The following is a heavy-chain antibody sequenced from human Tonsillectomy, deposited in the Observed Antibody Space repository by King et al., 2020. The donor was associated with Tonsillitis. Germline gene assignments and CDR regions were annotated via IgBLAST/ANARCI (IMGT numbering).Heavy chain of an antibody. J-gene: IGHJ3*02. CDR3: ATDGPNMVRDPRAAFDI. V-gene: IGHV1-24*01. CDR1: GYTLTELS. D-gene: IGHD3-10*01. CDR2: FDPEDGET. Sequence: QLVQSGAEVKKPGASVKVSCKVSGYTLTELSMHWVRQAPGKGLEWMGGFDPEDGETMYAQKFQGRVTMTEGTSTDTAYMELSSLRSEDTAVYYCATDGPNMVRDPRAAFDIWGQGTMVTVSS.